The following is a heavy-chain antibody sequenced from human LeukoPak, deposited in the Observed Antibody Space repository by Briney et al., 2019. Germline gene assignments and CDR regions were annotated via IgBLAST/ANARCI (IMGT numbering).Heavy chain of an antibody. CDR2: INHSGST. CDR1: GGSFSGYY. Sequence: SETLSFTCAVYGGSFSGYYWSWIRQPPGKGLEWIGEINHSGSTNYNPSLKSRVTISVDTSKNQFSLKLSSVTAADTAVYYCARRRGYYGSGGYFDYWGQGTLVTVSS. J-gene: IGHJ4*02. D-gene: IGHD3-10*01. CDR3: ARRRGYYGSGGYFDY. V-gene: IGHV4-34*01.